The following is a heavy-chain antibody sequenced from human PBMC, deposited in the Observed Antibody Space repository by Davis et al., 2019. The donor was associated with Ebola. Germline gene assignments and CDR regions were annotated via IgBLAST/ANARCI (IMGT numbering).Heavy chain of an antibody. J-gene: IGHJ4*02. D-gene: IGHD1-1*01. Sequence: GESLKISCAASGFTFSRYWMHWVRQAPGKGLVYVSRISSDGGITSYADSVKGRFTISRDNAKSTLYLQMKSLRAEDTGMYYCTRGGLEPVDYWGQGTLVTVSA. CDR3: TRGGLEPVDY. V-gene: IGHV3-74*01. CDR2: ISSDGGIT. CDR1: GFTFSRYW.